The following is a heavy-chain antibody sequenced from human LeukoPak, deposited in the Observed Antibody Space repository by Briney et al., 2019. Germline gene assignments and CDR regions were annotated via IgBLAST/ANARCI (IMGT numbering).Heavy chain of an antibody. CDR1: GFTFSNYW. CDR3: ATGGDYGRY. V-gene: IGHV3-74*01. J-gene: IGHJ4*02. CDR2: SDSEGSST. Sequence: GGSLRLSCAASGFTFSNYWIYWVRQAPGQGPVWVSRSDSEGSSTGYADSVKGRFSISRDDAKNTLYLQMNSLRVEDTAVYYCATGGDYGRYWGQGTLVTVSS. D-gene: IGHD4-17*01.